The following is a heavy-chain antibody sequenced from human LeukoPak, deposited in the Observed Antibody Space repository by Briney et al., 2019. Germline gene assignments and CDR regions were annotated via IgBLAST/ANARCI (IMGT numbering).Heavy chain of an antibody. D-gene: IGHD6-6*01. CDR3: ARDIGAARSDY. CDR1: GGSIISYY. V-gene: IGHV4-59*01. Sequence: SETLSLTCSVSGGSIISYYWSWIRQPPGKGLEWIGYIYYSGSAKYNPSLKSRVAISVDTSKNQFSLKLTSVTAADTAVYYCARDIGAARSDYWGQGTLVTVSS. CDR2: IYYSGSA. J-gene: IGHJ4*02.